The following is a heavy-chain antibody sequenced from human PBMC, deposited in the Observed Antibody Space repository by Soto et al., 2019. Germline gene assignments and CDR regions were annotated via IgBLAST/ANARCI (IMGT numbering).Heavy chain of an antibody. CDR2: IYPGDSDT. CDR1: GYCFISYW. CDR3: ARLGGWGHCSNTRCYTFDY. V-gene: IGHV5-51*01. J-gene: IGHJ4*02. Sequence: PGESLKISCKGSGYCFISYWIGWVRQMPGKGLEWMGIIYPGDSDTRYSPSFQGQVTISADKSISTAYLQWSSLKASDTAMYYCARLGGWGHCSNTRCYTFDYWGQGTPVTVSS. D-gene: IGHD2-2*02.